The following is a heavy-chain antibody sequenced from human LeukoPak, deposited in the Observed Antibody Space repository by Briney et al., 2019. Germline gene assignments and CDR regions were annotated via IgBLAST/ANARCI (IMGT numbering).Heavy chain of an antibody. J-gene: IGHJ4*02. CDR2: ISAYNGNT. CDR1: GYTFTSYG. D-gene: IGHD3-3*01. CDR3: ARASNDFWSGYYNDY. V-gene: IGHV1-18*01. Sequence: GASVKVSCKASGYTFTSYGISWVRQAPGQGLEWMGWISAYNGNTNYAQKLQGRVTMTTDTSTSTAYMELRSLRSDDTAVYYCARASNDFWSGYYNDYWGQGTLVTVSS.